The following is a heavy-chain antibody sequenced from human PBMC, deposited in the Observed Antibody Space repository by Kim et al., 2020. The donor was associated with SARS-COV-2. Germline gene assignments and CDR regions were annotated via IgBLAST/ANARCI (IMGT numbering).Heavy chain of an antibody. CDR1: GFTFNTYG. CDR2: ISYDGDKK. CDR3: ATGYYYDSSSYDY. J-gene: IGHJ4*02. V-gene: IGHV3-30*03. Sequence: GGSLRLSCVAAGFTFNTYGMHWVRQAPGKGLEWVAVISYDGDKKYYADSVKGRFSISRDNSENTIYLQMNSLRVEDTALYYCATGYYYDSSSYDYWGQGTLVTVSS. D-gene: IGHD3-22*01.